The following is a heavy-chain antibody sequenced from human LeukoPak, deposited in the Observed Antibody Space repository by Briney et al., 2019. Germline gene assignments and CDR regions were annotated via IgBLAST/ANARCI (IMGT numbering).Heavy chain of an antibody. V-gene: IGHV4-39*01. J-gene: IGHJ4*02. CDR1: GGSISSSSYY. CDR3: ARWQQLGRFFDY. CDR2: IYYSGTT. D-gene: IGHD6-13*01. Sequence: PSETLSLTCTVSGGSISSSSYYWGWLRQPPGRGREWIGGIYYSGTTYYNPSLKSRVTISVDTSKNQFSLKLSSVTAADTAVYYCARWQQLGRFFDYWGQGTLVTVSS.